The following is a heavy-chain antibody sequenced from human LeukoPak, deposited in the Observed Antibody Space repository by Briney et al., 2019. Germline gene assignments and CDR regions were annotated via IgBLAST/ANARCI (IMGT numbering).Heavy chain of an antibody. V-gene: IGHV3-23*01. CDR3: AKTSGSYWNYFDY. CDR1: GFTFSTYA. D-gene: IGHD1-26*01. Sequence: PGGSLRLSCAASGFTFSTYAMSWARQAPGKGGEWVSGISGSGGRTFYADSVKGRFTVSRDNSKNTLYLQMNSLRAEDTAVYYCAKTSGSYWNYFDYWGQGTLVTVSS. J-gene: IGHJ4*02. CDR2: ISGSGGRT.